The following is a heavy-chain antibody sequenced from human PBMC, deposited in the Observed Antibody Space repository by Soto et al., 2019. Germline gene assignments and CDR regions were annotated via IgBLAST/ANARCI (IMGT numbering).Heavy chain of an antibody. CDR3: ARGGRRSPGMDV. J-gene: IGHJ6*01. CDR1: GGSISSGGYS. CDR2: IYHSGST. V-gene: IGHV4-30-2*01. Sequence: LSLTCAVSGGSISSGGYSWSWIRQPPGKGLEWIAYIYHSGSTYYNPSLKSRVTISVDRSKNQFSLKLSSMTAADTAVYYCARGGRRSPGMDVWG.